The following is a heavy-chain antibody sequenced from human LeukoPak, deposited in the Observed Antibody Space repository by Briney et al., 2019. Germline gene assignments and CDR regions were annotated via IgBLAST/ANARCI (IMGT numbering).Heavy chain of an antibody. D-gene: IGHD5-18*01. V-gene: IGHV4-59*12. CDR3: ARGRIQLWSPSHFDY. CDR2: VYYSGTT. Sequence: SETLSLTCTVAGGSISGSYWSWIRQPPGKGLEWIGYVYYSGTTYYNPSLKSRVTISVDTSKNQFSLKLSSVTAADTAVYYCARGRIQLWSPSHFDYWGQGTLVTVSS. CDR1: GGSISGSY. J-gene: IGHJ4*02.